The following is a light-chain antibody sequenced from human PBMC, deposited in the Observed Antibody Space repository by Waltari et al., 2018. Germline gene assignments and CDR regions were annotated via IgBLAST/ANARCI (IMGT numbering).Light chain of an antibody. CDR2: RNK. CDR3: AAWDDSLSGRV. Sequence: QSVLTQPPSASGTPGQRVTISCSGSRSNIGSNYVYWYQQVPGTAPKLLIYRNKQRPDGVPDRFSGSRSGTSASRAISGLRSEDEVDYYCAAWDDSLSGRVFGGGTKVTVL. J-gene: IGLJ3*02. CDR1: RSNIGSNY. V-gene: IGLV1-47*01.